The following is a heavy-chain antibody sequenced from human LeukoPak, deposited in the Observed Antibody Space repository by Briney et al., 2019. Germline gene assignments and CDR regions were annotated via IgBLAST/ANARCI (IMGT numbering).Heavy chain of an antibody. CDR2: ISYDGSNK. Sequence: PGGSLRLSCAASGFTFSSYAMHWVRQAPGKGLEWVAVISYDGSNKYYADSVKGRFTISRDNSKNTLYLQMNSLRAEDTAVYYCAKDGLVSRSWHYYFDYWGQGTLVTVSS. D-gene: IGHD6-13*01. V-gene: IGHV3-30-3*01. J-gene: IGHJ4*02. CDR3: AKDGLVSRSWHYYFDY. CDR1: GFTFSSYA.